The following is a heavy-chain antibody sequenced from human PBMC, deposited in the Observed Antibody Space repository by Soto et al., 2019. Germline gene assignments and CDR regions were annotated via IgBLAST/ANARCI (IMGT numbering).Heavy chain of an antibody. CDR2: IIPIFGTA. CDR1: GGTFSSYA. J-gene: IGHJ6*02. CDR3: ARREACYDILTGSKPRYYYGMDV. V-gene: IGHV1-69*01. D-gene: IGHD3-9*01. Sequence: QVQLVQSGAEVKKPGSSVKVSCKASGGTFSSYAISWVRQAPGQGLEWMGGIIPIFGTANYAQKFQGRVTITADESTCTDYKQLRNSRSEKRAVYYCARREACYDILTGSKPRYYYGMDVWGQGNTVTV.